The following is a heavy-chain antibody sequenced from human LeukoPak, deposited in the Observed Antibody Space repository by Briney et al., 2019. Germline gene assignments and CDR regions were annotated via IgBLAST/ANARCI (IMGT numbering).Heavy chain of an antibody. V-gene: IGHV4-34*01. CDR1: GSSFSGYY. Sequence: SETLSLTCVVYGSSFSGYYWTWIRQPPGKGLEWIGEINHSGSTNYNPSLKSRVSISADTSKFQFSLKLSSVTAADTAVYYCARGVSTLLNWFDPWGQGTLVTVSS. J-gene: IGHJ5*02. CDR3: ARGVSTLLNWFDP. CDR2: INHSGST. D-gene: IGHD5/OR15-5a*01.